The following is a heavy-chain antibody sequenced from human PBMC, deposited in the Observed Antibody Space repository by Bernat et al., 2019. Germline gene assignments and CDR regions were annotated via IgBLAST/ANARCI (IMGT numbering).Heavy chain of an antibody. CDR2: IRYDGSNK. D-gene: IGHD6-19*01. CDR1: GFTFSSYG. V-gene: IGHV3-30*02. Sequence: QVQLVESGGGVVQPGGSLRLSCAASGFTFSSYGMHLVRQAPGKGLEWVAFIRYDGSNKYYADSVKGRFTISRDNSKNTLYLQMNSPRAEDTDVYYCEKDRVSGWPIDVGDFDYWGQGTLVTV. CDR3: EKDRVSGWPIDVGDFDY. J-gene: IGHJ4*02.